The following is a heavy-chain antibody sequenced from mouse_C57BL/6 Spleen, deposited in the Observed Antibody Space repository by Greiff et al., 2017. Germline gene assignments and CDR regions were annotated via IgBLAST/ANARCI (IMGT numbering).Heavy chain of an antibody. Sequence: VQLQQSGPELVKPGASVKMSCKASGYTFTDYYMHWVKQKPGKGLEWIGEIYPGSGNTYYNEKFKGKATLTADTSSSTAYMQLSSLTSEDSAVYFCARWPLWGQGTSVTVSS. J-gene: IGHJ4*01. CDR2: YPGSGNTY. CDR1: YTFTDYYM. V-gene: IGHV1-83*01. CDR3: RWPL.